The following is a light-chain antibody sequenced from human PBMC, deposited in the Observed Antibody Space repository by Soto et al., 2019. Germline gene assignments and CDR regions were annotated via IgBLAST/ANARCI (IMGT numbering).Light chain of an antibody. CDR2: KAS. Sequence: DIQMTQSPSTLSASVGDRVTITCRASQSISSWLAWYQQKPGKAPKILIYKASSLESWVPSRFSGSGSGTECTLTISSLQPDDFATYYFQQYNSYSRTFGQGTKVEIK. CDR1: QSISSW. CDR3: QQYNSYSRT. V-gene: IGKV1-5*03. J-gene: IGKJ1*01.